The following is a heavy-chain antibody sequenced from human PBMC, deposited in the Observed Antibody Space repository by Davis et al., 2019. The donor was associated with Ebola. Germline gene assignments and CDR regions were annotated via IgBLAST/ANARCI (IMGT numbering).Heavy chain of an antibody. CDR3: ARWGGVATIEDYYYYGMDV. V-gene: IGHV4-61*05. CDR2: IYYSGST. CDR1: GGSINRATYY. D-gene: IGHD5-24*01. J-gene: IGHJ6*02. Sequence: SETLSLTCTVSGGSINRATYYWGWIRQPPGKGLEWIGYIYYSGSTNYNPSLKSRVTISVDTSKNQFSLKLSSVTAADTAVYYCARWGGVATIEDYYYYGMDVWGQGTTVTVSS.